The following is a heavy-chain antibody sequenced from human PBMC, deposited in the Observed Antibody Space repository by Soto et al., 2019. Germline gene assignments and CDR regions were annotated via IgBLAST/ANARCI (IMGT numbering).Heavy chain of an antibody. V-gene: IGHV3-48*01. J-gene: IGHJ3*02. Sequence: GGSLRLSCAASGFTFSSFSMNWVRQGPGKGLEWVSYISGGGTTIYYADSVKGRFTISRDNAKNSLYLQVNSLRAADTAVYYCARCSGGTCYSHAFDIWGQGTKVTVSS. CDR1: GFTFSSFS. D-gene: IGHD2-15*01. CDR3: ARCSGGTCYSHAFDI. CDR2: ISGGGTTI.